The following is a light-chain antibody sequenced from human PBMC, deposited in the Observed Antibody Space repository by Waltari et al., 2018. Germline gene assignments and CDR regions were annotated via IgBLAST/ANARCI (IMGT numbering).Light chain of an antibody. J-gene: IGLJ3*02. Sequence: QSALTQPASVSGSPGQSITISCTGTSSDVGTYNSVSWYQDHPGQSPKVIIYDVSGRPSGVSARFSSSKSGNTASLTISGLQAEDEADYYCSSQSSNNVVLFGGGTKVTVL. CDR2: DVS. CDR1: SSDVGTYNS. V-gene: IGLV2-14*03. CDR3: SSQSSNNVVL.